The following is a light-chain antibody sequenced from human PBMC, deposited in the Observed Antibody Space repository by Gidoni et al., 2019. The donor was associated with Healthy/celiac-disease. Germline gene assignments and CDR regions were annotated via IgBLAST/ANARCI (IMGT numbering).Light chain of an antibody. Sequence: EIGRTRPRLSLPVTPEEPASISCRSSQSLLHSNGYNYLDCYLQKPGQSQQLLIYLGSNRASGVLDRLSGSGSGTDFTLKISRVEAEDVGVYYCMQALQTPWTFGQGTKVEIK. CDR2: LGS. CDR3: MQALQTPWT. J-gene: IGKJ1*01. CDR1: QSLLHSNGYNY. V-gene: IGKV2-28*01.